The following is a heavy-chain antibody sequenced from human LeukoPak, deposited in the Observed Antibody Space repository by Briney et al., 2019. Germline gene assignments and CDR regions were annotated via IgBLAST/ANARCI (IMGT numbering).Heavy chain of an antibody. CDR1: GGSISSSSYY. CDR3: ASGALSGSYHSDAFDI. V-gene: IGHV4-39*01. D-gene: IGHD1-26*01. J-gene: IGHJ3*02. CDR2: IYYSGST. Sequence: KTSETLSLTCTVPGGSISSSSYYWGWIRQPPGKGLEWIGSIYYSGSTYYNPSLKSRVTISVDTSKNQFSLKLSSVTAADTAVYYCASGALSGSYHSDAFDIWGQGTMVTVSS.